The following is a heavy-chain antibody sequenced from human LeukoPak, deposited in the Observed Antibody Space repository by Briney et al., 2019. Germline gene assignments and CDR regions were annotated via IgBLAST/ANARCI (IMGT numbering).Heavy chain of an antibody. CDR2: INPDSAGT. CDR1: GYTFTGYY. Sequence: ASVKVSFTSSGYTFTGYYMHWVRQAPGQGLEWMGWINPDSAGTNYAQKFQGRVTMTRDTSISTAYMELSRLRSDDTAVYYCARVNLVRVALHGMDVWGQGTTVTVSS. J-gene: IGHJ6*02. D-gene: IGHD3-10*01. CDR3: ARVNLVRVALHGMDV. V-gene: IGHV1-2*02.